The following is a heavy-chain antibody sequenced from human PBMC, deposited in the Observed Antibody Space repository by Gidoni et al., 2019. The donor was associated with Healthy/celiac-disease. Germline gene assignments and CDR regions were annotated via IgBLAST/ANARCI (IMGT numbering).Heavy chain of an antibody. CDR1: GGTFSSYA. D-gene: IGHD2-2*01. CDR3: ARYVAAAMVGYFQH. Sequence: QVQLVQSGAEVKKPGSSVKVSCQASGGTFSSYAISWVRQAPGQGLEWMGGIIPIFGTANYAQKFQGRVTITADESTSTAYMELSSLRSEDTAVYYCARYVAAAMVGYFQHWGQGTLVTVSS. V-gene: IGHV1-69*01. CDR2: IIPIFGTA. J-gene: IGHJ1*01.